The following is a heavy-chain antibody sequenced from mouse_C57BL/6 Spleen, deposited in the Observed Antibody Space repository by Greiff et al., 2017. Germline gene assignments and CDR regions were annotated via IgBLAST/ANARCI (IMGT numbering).Heavy chain of an antibody. D-gene: IGHD4-1*01. CDR1: GYTFTSYG. CDR2: IYPRSGNT. CDR3: AISGGDAMDH. V-gene: IGHV1-81*01. J-gene: IGHJ4*01. Sequence: QVQLQQPGAELARPGASVKLSCKASGYTFTSYGISWVKQRPGQGLEWIGEIYPRSGNTYYNEKFKGKATLTADTSSSTAYMELRSLTSEDSAVYFCAISGGDAMDHWGQGTSVTVSA.